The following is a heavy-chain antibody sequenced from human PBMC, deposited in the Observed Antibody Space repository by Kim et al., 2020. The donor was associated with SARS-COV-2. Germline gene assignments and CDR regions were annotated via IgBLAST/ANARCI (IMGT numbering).Heavy chain of an antibody. D-gene: IGHD5-12*01. J-gene: IGHJ4*02. V-gene: IGHV1-18*01. CDR1: GYTFISYG. Sequence: ASVKVSCKASGYTFISYGISWVRQAPGQGLEWMGWISANNGKTNYAQKFQDRVTLTTDILRSTVYMELRSLRSDDTAVYYCAREGSGYSGYDPFDFWGQGTLVTVSS. CDR3: AREGSGYSGYDPFDF. CDR2: ISANNGKT.